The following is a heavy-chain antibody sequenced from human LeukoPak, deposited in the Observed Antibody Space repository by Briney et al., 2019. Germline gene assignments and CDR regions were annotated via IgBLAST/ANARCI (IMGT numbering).Heavy chain of an antibody. V-gene: IGHV4-31*03. CDR2: ISNTGST. CDR3: ARRAPYSYEWSTLDY. Sequence: SQTLSLTCTVSGGSISSGGYYWSWIRQHPGKGLEWIGFISNTGSTSFNPSLKSRVSISVDTSKNQFSLWLTSVTAADTAVYYCARRAPYSYEWSTLDYWGQGTLVTVSS. D-gene: IGHD5-18*01. CDR1: GGSISSGGYY. J-gene: IGHJ4*02.